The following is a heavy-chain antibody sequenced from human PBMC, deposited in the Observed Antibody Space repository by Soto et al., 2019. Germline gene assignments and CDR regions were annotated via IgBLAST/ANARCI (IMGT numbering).Heavy chain of an antibody. D-gene: IGHD5-18*01. V-gene: IGHV5-10-1*01. CDR3: ARQIYGSDTGPNFQYYFDS. CDR1: GYSFAGYW. CDR2: IDPSDSQT. J-gene: IGHJ4*02. Sequence: GESLKISCKGSGYSFAGYWITWVRQKPGKGLEWMGRIDPSDSQTYYSPSFRGHVTISVTKSITTVFLEWSRLRASDTAMYYCARQIYGSDTGPNFQYYFDSWGQGTPVTVSS.